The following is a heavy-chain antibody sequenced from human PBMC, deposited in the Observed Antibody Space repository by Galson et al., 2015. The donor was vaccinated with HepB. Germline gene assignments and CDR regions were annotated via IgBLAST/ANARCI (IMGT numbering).Heavy chain of an antibody. CDR1: GYTFTGYY. J-gene: IGHJ5*02. CDR2: VDPEDGET. D-gene: IGHD6-6*01. CDR3: ATEAARFFDP. Sequence: VKVSCKASGYTFTGYYMHWVRQAPGQGLEWMGLVDPEDGETIYAEKFQGRVTITADTSTDTAYMELSSLRSEDTAVYYCATEAARFFDPWGQGTLVTVSS. V-gene: IGHV1-69-2*01.